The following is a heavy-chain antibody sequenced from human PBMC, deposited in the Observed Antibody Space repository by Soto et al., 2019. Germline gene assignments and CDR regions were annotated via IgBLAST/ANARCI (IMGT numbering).Heavy chain of an antibody. CDR2: TYYRPKWYN. Sequence: PSQTLSLTCAISGDSVSSNSAAWNWIRQSPSRGLEWLGRTYYRPKWYNDYAVSVKSRITINPDTSKNQFSLQLNSVTPEDTAVYYCARSYYYDSSGYYLVRINPQTIFDYWGQGTLVTVSS. CDR3: ARSYYYDSSGYYLVRINPQTIFDY. V-gene: IGHV6-1*01. J-gene: IGHJ4*02. D-gene: IGHD3-22*01. CDR1: GDSVSSNSAA.